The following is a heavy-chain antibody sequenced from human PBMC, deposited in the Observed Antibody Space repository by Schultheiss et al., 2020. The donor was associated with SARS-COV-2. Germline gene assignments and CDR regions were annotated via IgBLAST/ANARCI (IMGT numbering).Heavy chain of an antibody. CDR1: GFTFSSYA. CDR3: ARDLSGSYDY. CDR2: ISYDGSNK. D-gene: IGHD1-26*01. Sequence: GGSLRLSCAASGFTFSSYAMHWVRQAPGKGLEWVAVISYDGSNKYYADFVKGRFTISRDNSKNTLYLQMSSLRAEDTAVYYCARDLSGSYDYWGQGTLVTVSS. J-gene: IGHJ4*02. V-gene: IGHV3-30*14.